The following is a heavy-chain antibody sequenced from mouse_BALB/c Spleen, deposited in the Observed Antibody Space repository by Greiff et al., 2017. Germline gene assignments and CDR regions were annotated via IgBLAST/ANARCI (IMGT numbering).Heavy chain of an antibody. V-gene: IGHV14-3*02. CDR3: ARRGTGTWYFDV. J-gene: IGHJ1*01. Sequence: VQLQQSGAELVKPGASVKLSCTASGFNIKDTYMHWVKQRPEQGLEWIGRIDPANGNTKYDPKFQGKATITADTSSNTAYLQLSSLTSEDTAVYYCARRGTGTWYFDVWGAGTTVTVSS. D-gene: IGHD4-1*01. CDR2: IDPANGNT. CDR1: GFNIKDTY.